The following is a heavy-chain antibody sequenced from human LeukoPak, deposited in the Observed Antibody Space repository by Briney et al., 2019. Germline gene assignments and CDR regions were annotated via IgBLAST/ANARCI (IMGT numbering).Heavy chain of an antibody. CDR1: GGSISSSSYY. Sequence: PSETLSLTCTVSGGSISSSSYYWGWIRQPPGKGLEWIGSIYYSGSTYYNPSLKSRVTISVDTSKNQFSLKLSSVTAADTAVYYCARRPPLNWNYGVYWGQGTLVTVSS. D-gene: IGHD1-7*01. V-gene: IGHV4-39*01. J-gene: IGHJ4*02. CDR2: IYYSGST. CDR3: ARRPPLNWNYGVY.